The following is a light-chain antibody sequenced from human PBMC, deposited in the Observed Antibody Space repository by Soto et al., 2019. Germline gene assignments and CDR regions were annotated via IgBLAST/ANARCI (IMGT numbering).Light chain of an antibody. CDR3: QQYGSSLT. CDR1: QPISTT. J-gene: IGKJ1*01. Sequence: IVMAQCPATLSVSTGESATLSCRATQPISTTLAWYQHKPGQAPRHLISVASSRATGVPDRFRGSGSGTDFTLTISRLEPEEFAVYYCQQYGSSLTSGQGTKVDMK. CDR2: VAS. V-gene: IGKV3-20*01.